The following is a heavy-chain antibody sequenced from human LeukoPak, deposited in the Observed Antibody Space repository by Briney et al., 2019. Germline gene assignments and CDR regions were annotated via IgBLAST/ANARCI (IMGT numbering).Heavy chain of an antibody. V-gene: IGHV1-24*01. CDR1: GYTLTELS. J-gene: IGHJ4*02. D-gene: IGHD3-10*01. CDR2: FDPEDGET. Sequence: GASVKVSCKVSGYTLTELSMHWVRQAPGKGLEWMGGFDPEDGETIYAQKFQGRVTMTRNTSISTAYMELSSLRSEDTAVYYCARGLATMVRGVMGRSSSRALSYWGQGTLVTVSS. CDR3: ARGLATMVRGVMGRSSSRALSY.